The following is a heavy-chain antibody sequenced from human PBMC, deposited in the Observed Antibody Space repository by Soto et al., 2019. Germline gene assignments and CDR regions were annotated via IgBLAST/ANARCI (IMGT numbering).Heavy chain of an antibody. D-gene: IGHD2-15*01. CDR2: IYYSGST. CDR3: ARHGFCSGGSCYQDY. J-gene: IGHJ4*02. Sequence: KTSETLSLTCTVSGGSISSYYWSWIRQPPGKGLEWIGYIYYSGSTNYNPSLKSRVTISVDTSKNQFSLKLSSVTAADTAVYYCARHGFCSGGSCYQDYWGQGTLVTVSS. CDR1: GGSISSYY. V-gene: IGHV4-59*08.